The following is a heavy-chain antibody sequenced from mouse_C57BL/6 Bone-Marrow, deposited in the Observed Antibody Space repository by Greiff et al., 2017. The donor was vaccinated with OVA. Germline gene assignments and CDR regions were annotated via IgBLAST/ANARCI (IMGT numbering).Heavy chain of an antibody. CDR3: ARGDGSSSYWYFDV. V-gene: IGHV1-19*01. Sequence: EVQLKESGPVLVKPGASVKMSCKASGYTFTDYYMNWVKQSHGKSLEWIGVINPYNGGTSYNQKFKGKATLTVDKSSSTAYMELNSLTSEDSAVYYCARGDGSSSYWYFDVWGTGTTVTVSS. CDR1: GYTFTDYY. D-gene: IGHD1-1*01. J-gene: IGHJ1*03. CDR2: INPYNGGT.